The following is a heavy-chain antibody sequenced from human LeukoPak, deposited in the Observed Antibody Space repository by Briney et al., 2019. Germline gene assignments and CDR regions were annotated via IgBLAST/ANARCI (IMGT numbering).Heavy chain of an antibody. J-gene: IGHJ5*02. CDR3: VRDPSNSGNWFDL. D-gene: IGHD4-11*01. CDR1: GGNLRDYW. V-gene: IGHV3-74*01. Sequence: PGGSLRLSCAASGGNLRDYWMHWVRQAPGKGLVWVSRLGTDGTYTNYAYPVKGRFTISRDNDKNTLYLQMDSLRAEDTAFYYCVRDPSNSGNWFDLWGQGTLVTVSS. CDR2: LGTDGTYT.